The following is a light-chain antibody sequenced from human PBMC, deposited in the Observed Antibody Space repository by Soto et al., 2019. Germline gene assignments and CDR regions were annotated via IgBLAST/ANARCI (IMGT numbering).Light chain of an antibody. Sequence: QLVLTQPASVSGSPGQSITISCTGTSSDVGGYNYVSWYQHHPGKAPKLIIYEVTNRPSGVSNRFSGSKSGNTASLTISGLQAEDEADYYCISYTSGTSPYVLGTGTKVTVL. CDR1: SSDVGGYNY. V-gene: IGLV2-14*01. CDR2: EVT. CDR3: ISYTSGTSPYV. J-gene: IGLJ1*01.